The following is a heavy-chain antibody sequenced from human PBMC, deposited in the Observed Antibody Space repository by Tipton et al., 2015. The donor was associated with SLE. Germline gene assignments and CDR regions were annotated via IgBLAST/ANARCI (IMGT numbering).Heavy chain of an antibody. V-gene: IGHV4-30-2*06. J-gene: IGHJ3*01. CDR2: IYHSGST. Sequence: TLSLTCAVSGASISSGAFSWSWIRQSPGKGLEWLGYIYHSGSTYYNPSLKSRVTISVDMSKNQFSLKVGSVNAADTAIYYCARGSNGYMRLVSFDFWCQGTMVAVSP. CDR3: ARGSNGYMRLVSFDF. D-gene: IGHD5-24*01. CDR1: GASISSGAFS.